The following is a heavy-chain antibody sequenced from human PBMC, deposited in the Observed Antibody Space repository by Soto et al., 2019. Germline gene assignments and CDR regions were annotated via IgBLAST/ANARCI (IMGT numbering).Heavy chain of an antibody. Sequence: SETLSLTCTVSGGSISSGDYYWSWIRQPPGKGLEWIGYIYYSGSTYYNPSLKSRVTISVDTSKNQFSLKLSSVTAADTAVYYCARDPQYYDFWSGYFDYWGQGTLVTAPQ. CDR2: IYYSGST. D-gene: IGHD3-3*01. CDR3: ARDPQYYDFWSGYFDY. V-gene: IGHV4-30-4*01. CDR1: GGSISSGDYY. J-gene: IGHJ4*02.